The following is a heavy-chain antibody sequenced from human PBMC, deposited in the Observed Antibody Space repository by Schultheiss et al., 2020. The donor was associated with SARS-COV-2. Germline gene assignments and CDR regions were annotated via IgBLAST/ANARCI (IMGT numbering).Heavy chain of an antibody. D-gene: IGHD3-10*01. CDR3: ARDQGDYGSGSSYYYYYYYMDV. V-gene: IGHV3-48*01. Sequence: GGSLRLSCAASGFTFSSYSMNWVRQAPGKGLEWVSYISSSSSTIYYADSVKGRFTISRDNANNSLYLQMNSLRAEDTAVYYCARDQGDYGSGSSYYYYYYYMDVWGKGTTVTVSS. J-gene: IGHJ6*03. CDR1: GFTFSSYS. CDR2: ISSSSSTI.